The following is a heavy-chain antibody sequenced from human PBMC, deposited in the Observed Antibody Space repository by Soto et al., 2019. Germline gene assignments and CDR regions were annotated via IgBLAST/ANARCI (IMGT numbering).Heavy chain of an antibody. V-gene: IGHV4-39*01. D-gene: IGHD3-10*01. CDR2: IYYSGST. J-gene: IGHJ4*02. CDR3: ARWNYHRWAGTMVRGALFDY. Sequence: QLQLQESGPGLVKPSETLSLTCTVSGGSISSSSYYWGWIRQPPGKGLEWIGSIYYSGSTYYNPSLKSRVTISVDTSKNQFSLKLSSVTAADTAVYYCARWNYHRWAGTMVRGALFDYWGQGTLVTVSS. CDR1: GGSISSSSYY.